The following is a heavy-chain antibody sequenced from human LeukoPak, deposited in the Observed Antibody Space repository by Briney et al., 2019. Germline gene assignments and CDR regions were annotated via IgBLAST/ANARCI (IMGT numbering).Heavy chain of an antibody. D-gene: IGHD3-22*01. CDR3: ARVGYYDSSGYYPSNYFDY. J-gene: IGHJ4*02. CDR1: GGSISSYY. V-gene: IGHV4-4*07. CDR2: LYTSGST. Sequence: SETLSLSWTVSGGSISSYYWSWIRQPAGEGLERIGRLYTSGSTNYNPSLKRRVTMSVDTSKNQFSLKLSSVTAVDTAVYYCARVGYYDSSGYYPSNYFDYWGQGTLVSVSS.